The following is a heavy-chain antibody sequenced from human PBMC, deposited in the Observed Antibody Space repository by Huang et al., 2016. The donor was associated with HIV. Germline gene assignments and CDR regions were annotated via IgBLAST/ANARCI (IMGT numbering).Heavy chain of an antibody. V-gene: IGHV3-30*18. CDR2: ISYDGRSQ. CDR1: GFKLSGLG. J-gene: IGHJ4*02. D-gene: IGHD2-15*01. CDR3: AKESRWFSDFDH. Sequence: QVHLVESGGGVVQPGGSLRLSCAASGFKLSGLGMHWVRQAPGKGLDWVACISYDGRSQFYTESVKGRFTISRDNSDNTLSIKMKGLRPDDTAVYYCAKESRWFSDFDHWGQGVLVSVSS.